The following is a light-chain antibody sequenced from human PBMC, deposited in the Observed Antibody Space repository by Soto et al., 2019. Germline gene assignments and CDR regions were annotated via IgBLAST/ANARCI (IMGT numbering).Light chain of an antibody. Sequence: SPATLSVSPGERATLSCRASQSVSSNLAWYQQKPGQAPRLLIYGASTWATGILARFSGSGSGTEFTLTISSLQSEDFAVYYCQQYNNWPITFGQGTRLEIK. CDR2: GAS. CDR3: QQYNNWPIT. V-gene: IGKV3-15*01. CDR1: QSVSSN. J-gene: IGKJ5*01.